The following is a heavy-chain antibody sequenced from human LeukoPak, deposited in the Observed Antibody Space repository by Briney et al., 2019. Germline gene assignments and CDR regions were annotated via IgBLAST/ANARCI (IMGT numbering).Heavy chain of an antibody. CDR3: ARGGYSSGWYWDYFDY. D-gene: IGHD6-19*01. CDR1: GGSISSSSYY. CDR2: IYTSGST. V-gene: IGHV4-61*02. Sequence: KPSETLSLTCTVSGGSISSSSYYWSWIRQPAGKGLEWIGRIYTSGSTSYNPSLKSRVTISVDTSKNQFSLKLSSVTAADTAVYYCARGGYSSGWYWDYFDYWGQGTLVTVSS. J-gene: IGHJ4*02.